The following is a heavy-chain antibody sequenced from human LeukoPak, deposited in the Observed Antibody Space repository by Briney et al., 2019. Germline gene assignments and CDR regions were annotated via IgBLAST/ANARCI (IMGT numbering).Heavy chain of an antibody. CDR3: ARDRGQQWSDWFDP. Sequence: SETLSLTCTVSGGSISSYYWSWIRQPAGKGLEWIGRIYTSGSTNYNPSLKSRVTMSVDTSKNQFSLKLSSVTAADTAVSCCARDRGQQWSDWFDPWGQGTLVTVSS. CDR1: GGSISSYY. CDR2: IYTSGST. J-gene: IGHJ5*02. D-gene: IGHD6-19*01. V-gene: IGHV4-4*07.